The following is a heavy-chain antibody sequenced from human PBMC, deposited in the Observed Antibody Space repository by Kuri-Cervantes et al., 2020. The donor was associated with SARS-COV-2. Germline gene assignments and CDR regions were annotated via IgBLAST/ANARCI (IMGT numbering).Heavy chain of an antibody. D-gene: IGHD2-2*01. V-gene: IGHV1-46*01. CDR2: INPSGGST. J-gene: IGHJ6*03. CDR3: ASGELGYCSSTKTYYYYYYMDV. CDR1: GYTFTSYY. Sequence: ASVKVSCKASGYTFTSYYMHWVRQAPGQGLEWMGIINPSGGSTNYAQKFQGRVTITADKSTSTAYMELSSLRSEDTAVYYCASGELGYCSSTKTYYYYYYMDVWGKGTTVTVSS.